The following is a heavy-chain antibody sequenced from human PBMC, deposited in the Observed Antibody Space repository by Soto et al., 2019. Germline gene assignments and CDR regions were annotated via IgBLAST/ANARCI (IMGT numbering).Heavy chain of an antibody. J-gene: IGHJ4*02. CDR1: GGSFSGYY. V-gene: IGHV4-34*01. D-gene: IGHD6-19*01. CDR2: INHSGST. Sequence: QVQLQQWGAGLLKPSETLSLTCAVYGGSFSGYYWSWIRQPPGKGLEWIGEINHSGSTNYNPSLKSRVTISVDTSKNQFSLKLSSVTAADTAVYYCARAHGSGCCGPDYWGQGTLVTVSS. CDR3: ARAHGSGCCGPDY.